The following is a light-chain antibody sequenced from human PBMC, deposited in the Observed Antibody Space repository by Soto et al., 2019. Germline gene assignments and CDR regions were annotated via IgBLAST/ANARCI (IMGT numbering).Light chain of an antibody. CDR1: SSDVGSYNR. CDR2: EVT. Sequence: QSVLTQPPSVSGSPGQSVTISCTGTSSDVGSYNRVSWYQQPPGTAPKVIIYEVTNRPSGVPDRFSGSKSGKTASLTISGLQAEDEADYDCSLFTSSSTYVFGTGTKGTVL. V-gene: IGLV2-18*01. CDR3: SLFTSSSTYV. J-gene: IGLJ1*01.